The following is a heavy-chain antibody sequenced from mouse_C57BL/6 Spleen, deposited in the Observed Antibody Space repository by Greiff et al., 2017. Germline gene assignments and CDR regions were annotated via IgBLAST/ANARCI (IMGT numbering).Heavy chain of an antibody. V-gene: IGHV1-26*01. J-gene: IGHJ3*01. D-gene: IGHD2-4*01. Sequence: EVQLQQSGPELVKPGASVKISCKASGYTFTDYYMNWVKQSHGKSLEWIGDINPNNGGTSYNQKFKCKATLTVDKSSSTAYMGLRSLTSEDYAVYDCARKLIYYEYDGFADWGQGTLVTVSA. CDR2: INPNNGGT. CDR3: ARKLIYYEYDGFAD. CDR1: GYTFTDYY.